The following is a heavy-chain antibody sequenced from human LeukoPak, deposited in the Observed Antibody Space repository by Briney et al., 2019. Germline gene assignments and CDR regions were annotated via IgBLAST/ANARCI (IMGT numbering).Heavy chain of an antibody. J-gene: IGHJ4*02. V-gene: IGHV3-15*01. D-gene: IGHD1-14*01. CDR2: IKSKTDSGKT. CDR3: STDPDSPTPDY. Sequence: GGSLRLSCAVSGFTFSNAWMSWVRQAPGKGLEWVGRIKSKTDSGKTDHAAPVKGRFTVSRDDAKNTFYLQMNSLKTEDTAVYFCSTDPDSPTPDYWGQGTLVTVPS. CDR1: GFTFSNAW.